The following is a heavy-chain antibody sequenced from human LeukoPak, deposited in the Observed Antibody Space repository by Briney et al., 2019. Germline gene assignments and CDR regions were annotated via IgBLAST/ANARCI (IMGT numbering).Heavy chain of an antibody. CDR3: AKEGGYEPDY. CDR2: ISYDGSNK. J-gene: IGHJ4*02. Sequence: GGSLRLSCAASGFTFSSYGMHWVRQAPGKGLEWVAVISYDGSNKYYADSVKGRFTISRDNSKNTLYLQMNSLRAGDTAVYYCAKEGGYEPDYWGQGTLVTVSS. CDR1: GFTFSSYG. D-gene: IGHD5-12*01. V-gene: IGHV3-30*18.